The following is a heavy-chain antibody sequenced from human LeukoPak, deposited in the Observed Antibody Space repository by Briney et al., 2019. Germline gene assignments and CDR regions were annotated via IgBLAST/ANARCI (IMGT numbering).Heavy chain of an antibody. Sequence: GESLQISCQGSGYSFTSYWIGWVRRMPGTGVEWMGIIYPGDSDTRYSPSFQGQVTISADKSISTAYLQWSSLKASDTAMYYCARPPYSNSGGMDVWGQGTTVTVSS. D-gene: IGHD4-11*01. J-gene: IGHJ6*02. CDR3: ARPPYSNSGGMDV. CDR2: IYPGDSDT. V-gene: IGHV5-51*01. CDR1: GYSFTSYW.